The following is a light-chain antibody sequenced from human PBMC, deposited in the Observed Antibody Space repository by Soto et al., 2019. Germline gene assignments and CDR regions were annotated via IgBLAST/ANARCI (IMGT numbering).Light chain of an antibody. CDR2: EGS. CDR3: CSFERSITLV. CDR1: SSDVGSYNL. Sequence: QSALTQPASVSGSPGQSITISCTGSSSDVGSYNLVSWYQQLPGEAPKLMIYEGSKRPSGVSNRFSGSKSGNTASLTISGLPDEDDADYYCCSFERSITLVFGGGTKLTVL. J-gene: IGLJ2*01. V-gene: IGLV2-23*01.